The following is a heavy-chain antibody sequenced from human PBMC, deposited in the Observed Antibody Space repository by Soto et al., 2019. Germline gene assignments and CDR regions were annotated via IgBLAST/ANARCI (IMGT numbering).Heavy chain of an antibody. CDR3: ARAYSSGPYGMDV. CDR2: IIPIFGTA. D-gene: IGHD6-19*01. CDR1: GYTLTELS. J-gene: IGHJ6*02. Sequence: GASVKVSCKVSGYTLTELSMHWVRQAPGKGLEWMGGIIPIFGTANYAQKFQGRVTITADESTSTAYMELSSLRSEDTAVYYCARAYSSGPYGMDVWGQGTTVTVSS. V-gene: IGHV1-69*13.